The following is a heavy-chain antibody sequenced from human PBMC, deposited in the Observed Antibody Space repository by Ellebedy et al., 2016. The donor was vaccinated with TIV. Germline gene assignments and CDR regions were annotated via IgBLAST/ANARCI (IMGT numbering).Heavy chain of an antibody. V-gene: IGHV1-24*01. CDR3: GTGDWTFLGMDV. J-gene: IGHJ6*02. CDR1: GYTLTEVT. D-gene: IGHD2-21*02. Sequence: ASVKVSCXVSGYTLTEVTIHWVRQAPGIGLEWMGGIDPEDGKTIYAQKFQGRVTMTEDTFTDTAYLELSSLRSEDSAVYYCGTGDWTFLGMDVWGPGTTVTVSS. CDR2: IDPEDGKT.